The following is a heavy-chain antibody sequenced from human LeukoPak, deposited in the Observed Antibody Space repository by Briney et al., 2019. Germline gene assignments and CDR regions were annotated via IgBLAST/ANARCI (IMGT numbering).Heavy chain of an antibody. CDR2: ISVSGGVT. CDR3: AKGQSNSGFDY. Sequence: GGSLRLSCAASGFTFSRYGMSWVRQAPGKGLEWVSTISVSGGVTYYADSVKGRFTISRDNSKHTLYLQMNSLRAEDTAVYYCAKGQSNSGFDYWGQGTLVTVSS. J-gene: IGHJ4*02. D-gene: IGHD1-26*01. CDR1: GFTFSRYG. V-gene: IGHV3-23*01.